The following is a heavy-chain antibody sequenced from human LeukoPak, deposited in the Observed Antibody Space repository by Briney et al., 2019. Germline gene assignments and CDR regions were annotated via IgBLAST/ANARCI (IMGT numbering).Heavy chain of an antibody. CDR1: GGSFSGYY. J-gene: IGHJ4*02. CDR3: ARAVLRGRKPFDY. Sequence: SETLSLTCAVYGGSFSGYYWSWIRQPPGKGLEWIGEINHSGSTNYNPSLKSRVTISVDTSKNQFSLKLSSVTAADTAVYYCARAVLRGRKPFDYWGQGTLVTVSS. V-gene: IGHV4-34*01. D-gene: IGHD3-3*01. CDR2: INHSGST.